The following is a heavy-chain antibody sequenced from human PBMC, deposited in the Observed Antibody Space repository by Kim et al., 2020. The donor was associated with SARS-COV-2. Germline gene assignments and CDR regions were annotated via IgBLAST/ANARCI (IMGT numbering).Heavy chain of an antibody. CDR2: ISRSGTP. CDR1: GGSINSDDYY. J-gene: IGHJ4*02. Sequence: SETLSLTCSVSGGSINSDDYYWGWIRQPSLKGFPNIFIISRSGTPYYSPSLRGRVTISVDTSNKQFSLKLNSVTAADTAFYYCARAKGSPYIGYDLGFLFGFWGQGAVVTVAS. CDR3: ARAKGSPYIGYDLGFLFGF. D-gene: IGHD5-12*01. V-gene: IGHV4-39*01.